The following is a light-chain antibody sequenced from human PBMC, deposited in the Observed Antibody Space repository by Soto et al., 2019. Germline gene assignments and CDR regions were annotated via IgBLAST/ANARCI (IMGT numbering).Light chain of an antibody. CDR1: QSISSY. Sequence: DIQMTQSPSSLSASVGDRVTITCRASQSISSYLNWYQQKPGTAPKLLIYAASSLQSGVPSRFSGGESGTDFTLTISSLQPEDFATYYCQQSYSTPLAFGGGTK. V-gene: IGKV1-39*01. J-gene: IGKJ4*01. CDR2: AAS. CDR3: QQSYSTPLA.